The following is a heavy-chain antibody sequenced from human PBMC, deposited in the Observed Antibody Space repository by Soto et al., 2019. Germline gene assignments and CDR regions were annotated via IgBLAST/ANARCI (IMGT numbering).Heavy chain of an antibody. J-gene: IGHJ6*02. D-gene: IGHD3-16*01. CDR3: ARMGDVPYYYYGMDV. CDR1: GYTFSTYG. Sequence: QVQLVQSGAEAKKPGASVKVSCKASGYTFSTYGISWVRQAPGQGLEWMGWINGYNGNTNYAPKLQGRITMTTDTSTTTAYMELRSLISDDTAVYYCARMGDVPYYYYGMDVWGQGTTVTVSS. CDR2: INGYNGNT. V-gene: IGHV1-18*01.